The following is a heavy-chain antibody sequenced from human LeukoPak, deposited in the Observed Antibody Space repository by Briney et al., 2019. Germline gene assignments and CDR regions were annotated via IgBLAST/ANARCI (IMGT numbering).Heavy chain of an antibody. CDR3: AKEGRSLQTY. CDR1: GFMFSSNW. V-gene: IGHV3-7*03. Sequence: GGSLRLSCAASGFMFSSNWMSWVRLAPGKGLEWVANIKEDGTETYYVDSVKGRFTISRDNAKNSLYLQMNSLRVEDTAVYYCAKEGRSLQTYWGQGTLITVSS. J-gene: IGHJ4*02. D-gene: IGHD5-24*01. CDR2: IKEDGTET.